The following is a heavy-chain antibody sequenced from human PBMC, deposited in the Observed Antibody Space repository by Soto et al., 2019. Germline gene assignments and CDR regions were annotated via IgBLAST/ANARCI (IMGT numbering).Heavy chain of an antibody. J-gene: IGHJ4*02. V-gene: IGHV1-46*01. CDR2: INPSGGST. CDR3: ARADYYVSSGSCYDC. Sequence: QVQLVQSGAEVKKPGASVKVSCKASGYIFTNHYIHWVRQAPGQGLEWMGIINPSGGSTNYLQKFQGRITRTRDTSTSTVDMELSSLRSEDTAVYFCARADYYVSSGSCYDCWVQGALVTVSS. D-gene: IGHD3-22*01. CDR1: GYIFTNHY.